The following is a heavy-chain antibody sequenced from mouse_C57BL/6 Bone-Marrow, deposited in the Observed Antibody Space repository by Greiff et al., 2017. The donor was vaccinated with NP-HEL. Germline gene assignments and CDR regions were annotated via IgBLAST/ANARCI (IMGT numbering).Heavy chain of an antibody. Sequence: EVHLVESGGGLVKPGGSLKLSCAASGFTFSDYGMHWVRQAPEKGLEWVAYISSGSSTIYYADTVKGRFPISRDNAKNTLFLQMTSLRSEDTAMYYCARRYRGLYYYAMDYWGQGTSVTVSS. J-gene: IGHJ4*01. CDR3: ARRYRGLYYYAMDY. D-gene: IGHD2-12*01. CDR1: GFTFSDYG. CDR2: ISSGSSTI. V-gene: IGHV5-17*01.